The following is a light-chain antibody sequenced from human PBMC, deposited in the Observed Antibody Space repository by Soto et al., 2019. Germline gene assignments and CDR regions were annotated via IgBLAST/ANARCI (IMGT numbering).Light chain of an antibody. CDR3: CSYAGSNILYV. CDR1: SSDVGGYNY. Sequence: QSALTQPPSASGSPGQSVTISCTGTSSDVGGYNYVSWYQQYPGKAPKLMIYEVSKRPSGVPDRFSGSKSGNTASLTVSGLQAEDEADYYCCSYAGSNILYVFGTGNKLTVL. CDR2: EVS. J-gene: IGLJ1*01. V-gene: IGLV2-8*01.